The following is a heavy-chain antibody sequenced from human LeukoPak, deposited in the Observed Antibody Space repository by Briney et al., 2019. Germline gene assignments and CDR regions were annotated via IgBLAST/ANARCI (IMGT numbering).Heavy chain of an antibody. CDR1: GGTFSSYA. Sequence: ASVKVSCKASGGTFSSYAISWVRQAPGQGLEWMGGIIPIFGTANYAQTFQGRVTITADKSTSTAYMELSSLRSEDTAVYYCARLKGYCSSTSCYEVFDYWGQGTLVTVSS. D-gene: IGHD2-2*01. CDR3: ARLKGYCSSTSCYEVFDY. V-gene: IGHV1-69*06. J-gene: IGHJ4*02. CDR2: IIPIFGTA.